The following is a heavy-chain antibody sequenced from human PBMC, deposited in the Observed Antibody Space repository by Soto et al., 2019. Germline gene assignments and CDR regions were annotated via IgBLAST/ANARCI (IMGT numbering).Heavy chain of an antibody. Sequence: LRLSCAASGFTFSSYEMNWVRQAPGKGLEWVSYISSSGSTIYYADSVKGRFTISRDNAKNSLYLQMNSLRAEDTAVYYCARGYCSSTSCYPGFSDYWGQGTLVTVSS. CDR2: ISSSGSTI. V-gene: IGHV3-48*03. D-gene: IGHD2-2*01. CDR3: ARGYCSSTSCYPGFSDY. CDR1: GFTFSSYE. J-gene: IGHJ4*02.